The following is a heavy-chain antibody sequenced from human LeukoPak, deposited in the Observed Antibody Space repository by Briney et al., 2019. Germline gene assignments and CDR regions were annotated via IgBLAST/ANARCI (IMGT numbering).Heavy chain of an antibody. Sequence: PSETLSLTCTVSGGSISSGTYYWSWIRQPPGKGLEWIGYIYYSGSTNYNPSLKSRVTISVDTSKNQFSLKLSSVTAADTAVYYCARGLPPMFGYCSGGSCSYYMDVWGKGTTVTISS. V-gene: IGHV4-61*01. D-gene: IGHD2-15*01. J-gene: IGHJ6*03. CDR3: ARGLPPMFGYCSGGSCSYYMDV. CDR2: IYYSGST. CDR1: GGSISSGTYY.